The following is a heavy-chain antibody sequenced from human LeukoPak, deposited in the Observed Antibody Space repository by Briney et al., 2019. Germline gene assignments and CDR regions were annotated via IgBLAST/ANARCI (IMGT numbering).Heavy chain of an antibody. CDR1: GGSISSYY. J-gene: IGHJ4*02. Sequence: SETLSLTCTVSGGSISSYYWSWIRQPPGKGLEWIGYIYYSGSTNYNPSLKSRVTISVDTSKNQFSLKLSSVTAADTAVYYCARHTRGYSYGYGPYFDYWGQGTLVTVSS. CDR2: IYYSGST. CDR3: ARHTRGYSYGYGPYFDY. D-gene: IGHD5-18*01. V-gene: IGHV4-59*08.